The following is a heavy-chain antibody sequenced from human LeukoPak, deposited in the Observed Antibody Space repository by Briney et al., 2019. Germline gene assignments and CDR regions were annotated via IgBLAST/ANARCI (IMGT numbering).Heavy chain of an antibody. V-gene: IGHV3-21*06. CDR3: ARGTSNCKTGTRVGGMDV. CDR2: ISASGNII. Sequence: GGSLRLSCSASEFVFSNFGMNWVRQTPEKGLDWVAYISASGNIIHYAGSVQGRFIVSRDNDNNSLFLEMKSLKGDDTALYYCARGTSNCKTGTRVGGMDVWGQGTMVAVSS. CDR1: EFVFSNFG. D-gene: IGHD1/OR15-1a*01. J-gene: IGHJ6*02.